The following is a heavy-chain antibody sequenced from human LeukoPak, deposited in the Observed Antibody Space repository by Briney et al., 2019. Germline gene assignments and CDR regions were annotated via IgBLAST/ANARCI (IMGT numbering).Heavy chain of an antibody. CDR3: ATRYCSGGSCYGYYYGMDV. CDR2: INPSGGST. J-gene: IGHJ6*02. V-gene: IGHV1-46*01. Sequence: GASVKVSCKASGYTFTSYYMHWVRQAPGQGLEWMGIINPSGGSTSYAQKFQRRVTMTRETSTSTVYMELSSLRSGDTAVYYCATRYCSGGSCYGYYYGMDVWGQGTTVTVSS. CDR1: GYTFTSYY. D-gene: IGHD2-15*01.